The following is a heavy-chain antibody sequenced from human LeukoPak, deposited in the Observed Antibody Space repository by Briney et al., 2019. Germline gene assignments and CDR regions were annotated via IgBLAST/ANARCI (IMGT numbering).Heavy chain of an antibody. CDR2: ISYDGSNK. CDR1: GFTFSSYG. CDR3: AKVREDYSNYLTLGY. D-gene: IGHD4-11*01. J-gene: IGHJ4*02. Sequence: PGRSLRLSCAASGFTFSSYGMHWVRQAPGKGLEWVAVISYDGSNKYYADSVKGRFTISRDNSKNKLYLQMNSLRAEDTAVYYCAKVREDYSNYLTLGYWGQGTLVTVSS. V-gene: IGHV3-30*18.